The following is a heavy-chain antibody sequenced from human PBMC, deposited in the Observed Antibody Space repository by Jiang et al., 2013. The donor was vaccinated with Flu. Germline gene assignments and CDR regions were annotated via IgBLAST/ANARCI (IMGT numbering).Heavy chain of an antibody. CDR1: YA. CDR2: INTNTGNP. V-gene: IGHV7-4-1*02. D-gene: IGHD3-3*01. CDR3: ARASGYDFWSGSIWGEDYYYGMDV. J-gene: IGHJ6*02. Sequence: YAMNWVRQAPGQGLEWMGWINTNTGNPTYAQGFTGRFVFSLDTSVSTAYLQISSLKAEDTAVYYCARASGYDFWSGSIWGEDYYYGMDVWGQGTTVTVSS.